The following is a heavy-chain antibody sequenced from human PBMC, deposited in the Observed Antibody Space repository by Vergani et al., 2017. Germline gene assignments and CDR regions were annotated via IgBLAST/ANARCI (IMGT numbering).Heavy chain of an antibody. CDR3: ARGSYDILTGSPYYYYGMDV. D-gene: IGHD3-9*01. CDR1: GYTFSGYY. V-gene: IGHV1-2*06. Sequence: QVQLVQSGAEVKKPGASVKVSCKASGYTFSGYYIHWVRQAPGQGLEWMGRINPNSGGTNYAQNFQGRVTMTRDTSISTAYMELSRLRSDDTAVYYCARGSYDILTGSPYYYYGMDVWGQGTTVTVSS. J-gene: IGHJ6*02. CDR2: INPNSGGT.